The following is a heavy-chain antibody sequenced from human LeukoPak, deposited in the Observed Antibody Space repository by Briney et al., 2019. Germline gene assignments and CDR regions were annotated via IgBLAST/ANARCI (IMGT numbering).Heavy chain of an antibody. D-gene: IGHD3-16*01. Sequence: SETLSLTCTVSGGSISSYYWSWIRQPPGKGLEWIGYIYYSGNTNYNPSLKSRVTISIDMSKNQFSLKLSSVTAADTAVYYCGRDWDYMDVWGKGTTVTIFS. CDR2: IYYSGNT. CDR3: GRDWDYMDV. CDR1: GGSISSYY. V-gene: IGHV4-59*01. J-gene: IGHJ6*03.